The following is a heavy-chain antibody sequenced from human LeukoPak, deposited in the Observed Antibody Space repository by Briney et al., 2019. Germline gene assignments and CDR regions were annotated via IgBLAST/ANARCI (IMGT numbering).Heavy chain of an antibody. J-gene: IGHJ4*02. CDR2: INQDGSEK. Sequence: PGGSLRLSCAASGFTFSSYWMSWVRQAPGKGLEWVANINQDGSEKYYVDSVKGRFTISRDNAKNSLYLQMNNLIAEDTSCYYCARAPLFVYWGQGTMVTVSS. V-gene: IGHV3-7*01. CDR3: ARAPLFVY. D-gene: IGHD2-21*01. CDR1: GFTFSSYW.